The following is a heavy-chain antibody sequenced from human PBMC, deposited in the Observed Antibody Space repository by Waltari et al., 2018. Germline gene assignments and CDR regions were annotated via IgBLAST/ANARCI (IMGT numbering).Heavy chain of an antibody. D-gene: IGHD3-10*01. V-gene: IGHV3-23*01. Sequence: EVQLLESGGGLVQPGGSLRLSCAASGFTFSTYAMSWVRQAPGKGLEWVSAISGSGGSTYYANSVKGRFTISRDNSKNTLFRQMNTLRAEDTAVYYCAKDPITMLRGVMPYWGQGTLVTVSS. CDR3: AKDPITMLRGVMPY. CDR1: GFTFSTYA. CDR2: ISGSGGST. J-gene: IGHJ4*02.